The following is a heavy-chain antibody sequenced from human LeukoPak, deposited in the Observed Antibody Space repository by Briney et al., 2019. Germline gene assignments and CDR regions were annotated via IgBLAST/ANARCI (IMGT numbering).Heavy chain of an antibody. Sequence: PGGSLRLSCAASGFTFSSYGMHWVRQAPGKGLEWVAVIWYDGSNKYYADSVKGRFTISRDNSKNTLYLQMNSLRAEDTAVYYCAKDRALLWFGELPNYFDYWGQGTLVTVSS. V-gene: IGHV3-33*06. CDR3: AKDRALLWFGELPNYFDY. D-gene: IGHD3-10*01. CDR2: IWYDGSNK. J-gene: IGHJ4*02. CDR1: GFTFSSYG.